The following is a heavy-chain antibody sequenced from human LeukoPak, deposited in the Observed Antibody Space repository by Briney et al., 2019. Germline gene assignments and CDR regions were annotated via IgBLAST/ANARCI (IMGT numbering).Heavy chain of an antibody. D-gene: IGHD1-26*01. CDR1: GFSFRNYA. CDR3: TRDGGSFCDFDY. CDR2: INTDGRIT. Sequence: GGSLELSCVASGFSFRNYAIHWVRQAPGKGLEYVSVINTDGRITYYADSVKGRFTISRDNSKNTVYLQMGSLRGEDMAVYYCTRDGGSFCDFDYWGQGALVTVSS. V-gene: IGHV3-64*02. J-gene: IGHJ4*02.